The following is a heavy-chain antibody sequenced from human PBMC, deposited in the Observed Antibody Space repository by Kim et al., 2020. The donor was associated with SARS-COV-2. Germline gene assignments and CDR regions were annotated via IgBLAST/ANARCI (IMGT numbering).Heavy chain of an antibody. CDR3: TRDIGITIFGVVANDAFDI. Sequence: GGSLRLSCTASGFTFGDYAMSWFRQAPGKGLEWVGFIRSKAYGGTTEYAASVKGRFTISRDDSKSIAYLQMNSLKTEDTAVYYCTRDIGITIFGVVANDAFDIWGQGTMVTVSS. D-gene: IGHD3-3*01. V-gene: IGHV3-49*03. CDR1: GFTFGDYA. J-gene: IGHJ3*02. CDR2: IRSKAYGGTT.